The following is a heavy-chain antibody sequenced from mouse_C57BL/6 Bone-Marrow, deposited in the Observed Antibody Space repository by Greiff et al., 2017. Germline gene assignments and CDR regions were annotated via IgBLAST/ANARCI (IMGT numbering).Heavy chain of an antibody. Sequence: EAGGGMVQPKGSLKLPCAASGFSFNTYAMNWVRQAPGKGLEWVARRRSKSNNYATYYADSVKDRTTISRDDSESMLYLQMNNLKTEDTAIYYCVSYYDYGGDYFDYWGQGTTLTVSS. J-gene: IGHJ2*01. CDR3: VSYYDYGGDYFDY. CDR2: RRSKSNNYAT. D-gene: IGHD2-4*01. CDR1: GFSFNTYA. V-gene: IGHV10-1*01.